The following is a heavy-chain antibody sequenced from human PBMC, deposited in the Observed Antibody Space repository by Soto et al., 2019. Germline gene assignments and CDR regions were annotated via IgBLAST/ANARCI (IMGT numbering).Heavy chain of an antibody. CDR2: IGGSGRTT. D-gene: IGHD3-22*01. Sequence: EVQLLESGGGLVQPGGSLSLSCAASAFTFNNYAMSWVRQAPGKGLEWVSGIGGSGRTTYYADSVKGRFTISRDNSDNTLFLQMNSLRAEDTAVYYCAKSRYSDSSGDFYDYWGQGTLVTVSS. CDR3: AKSRYSDSSGDFYDY. J-gene: IGHJ4*02. CDR1: AFTFNNYA. V-gene: IGHV3-23*01.